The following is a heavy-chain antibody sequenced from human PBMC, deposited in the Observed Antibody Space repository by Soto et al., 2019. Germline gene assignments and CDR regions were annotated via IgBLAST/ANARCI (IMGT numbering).Heavy chain of an antibody. CDR1: GGSISSSSYY. Sequence: QLQLQESGPGLVKPSETLSLTCTVSGGSISSSSYYWGWIRQPPGKGLEWIGSIYYSGSTYYNPSLKSRVTISVDTSKNQFSLKLSSVTAADTAVYYCAITLGEQGEKDILTGYYSYWGQGTLVTVSS. J-gene: IGHJ4*02. V-gene: IGHV4-39*01. D-gene: IGHD3-9*01. CDR3: AITLGEQGEKDILTGYYSY. CDR2: IYYSGST.